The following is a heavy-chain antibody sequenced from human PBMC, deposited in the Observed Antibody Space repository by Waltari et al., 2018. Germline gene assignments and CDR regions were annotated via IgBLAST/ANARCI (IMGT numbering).Heavy chain of an antibody. V-gene: IGHV3-7*03. J-gene: IGHJ4*02. D-gene: IGHD3-10*01. CDR1: ELTFSKYW. CDR3: ATFRWLGY. CDR2: KNYDSSEK. Sequence: EVQVMESGGALVQPGWSLRLSCVVSELTFSKYWMTWGRPAAGRGLEWVDNKNYDSSEKHYEDSVRGRFTISRDNARNTVYFQMNSLRSEDTAVYYCATFRWLGYWGQGTQVTVSS.